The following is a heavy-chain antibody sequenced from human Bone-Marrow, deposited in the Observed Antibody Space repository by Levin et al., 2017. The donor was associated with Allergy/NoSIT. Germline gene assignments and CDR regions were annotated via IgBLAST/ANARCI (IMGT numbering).Heavy chain of an antibody. D-gene: IGHD1/OR15-1a*01. CDR1: GGSISGVGYY. V-gene: IGHV4-31*03. J-gene: IGHJ3*01. CDR3: ARGTFHGASDAGEG. CDR2: ISYIGST. Sequence: PSETLSLTCTVSGGSISGVGYYWCWIRQHPGKGLEWIWCISYIGSTHYNPSLKSRVTISADTSDKPFSLKMSSVTAADQAVFYCARGTFHGASDAGEGWGQGTIVTVSS.